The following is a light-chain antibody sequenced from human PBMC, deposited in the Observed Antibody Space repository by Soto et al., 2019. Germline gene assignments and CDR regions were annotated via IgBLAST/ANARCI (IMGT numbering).Light chain of an antibody. Sequence: QSVLTQPPSVSAAPGQKVTISCSGSTSNIGHNYVSWYRQLPGTAPKLIIYDNDKRPSGIPDRFSGSKSGTSATLGITGLLAADEADYYCGTWDSTLSVVLFGGGTKLTVL. CDR3: GTWDSTLSVVL. CDR1: TSNIGHNY. V-gene: IGLV1-51*01. J-gene: IGLJ2*01. CDR2: DND.